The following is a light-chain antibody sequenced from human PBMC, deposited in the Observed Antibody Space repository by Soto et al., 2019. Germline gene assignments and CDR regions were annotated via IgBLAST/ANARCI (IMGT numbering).Light chain of an antibody. Sequence: IVLSQSPGTLSLSPGERATLSCRASQSIGSTYLVWYQQKPAQAPRLLIYGASNRATGTPDRFSGSGSGTDFTLTISRLEPEDFAVYYCQQFGSSPTFGQGTKVDIK. CDR1: QSIGSTY. CDR2: GAS. CDR3: QQFGSSPT. V-gene: IGKV3-20*01. J-gene: IGKJ1*01.